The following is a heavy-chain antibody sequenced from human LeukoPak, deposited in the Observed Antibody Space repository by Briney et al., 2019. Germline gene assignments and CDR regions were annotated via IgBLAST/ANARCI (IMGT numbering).Heavy chain of an antibody. D-gene: IGHD1-14*01. CDR3: ARSKVAVPEYYGLDV. CDR1: GGSIRNYY. V-gene: IGHV4-59*01. CDR2: IYYSGSI. Sequence: SETQSLTCTVSGGSIRNYYWSWIRQPPGKGPEYIGNIYYSGSINYNPSLKSRVTISLDTSKNQFSLKLSSVTAADTAVYYCARSKVAVPEYYGLDVWGQGTTVTVSS. J-gene: IGHJ6*02.